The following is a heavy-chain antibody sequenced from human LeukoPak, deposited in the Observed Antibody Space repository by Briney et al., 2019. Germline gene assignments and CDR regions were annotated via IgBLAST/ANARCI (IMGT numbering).Heavy chain of an antibody. D-gene: IGHD2-2*01. CDR1: GGSISSSSYY. CDR2: IYYSGST. Sequence: SETLSLTCTVSGGSISSSSYYWGWIRQPPGKGLEWIGSIYYSGSTYYNPSLKSRVTISVDTSKNQFSLKLSSVTAADTAVYYCARGPPRTLVVVPAARRGSNWFDPWGQGTLVTVSS. CDR3: ARGPPRTLVVVPAARRGSNWFDP. J-gene: IGHJ5*02. V-gene: IGHV4-39*01.